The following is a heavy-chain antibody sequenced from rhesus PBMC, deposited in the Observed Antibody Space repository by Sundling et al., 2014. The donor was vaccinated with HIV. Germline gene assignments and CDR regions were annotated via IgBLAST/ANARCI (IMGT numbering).Heavy chain of an antibody. Sequence: QVQLVQSGAEVKKPGTSVKLSCKASGYTFTTNYINWVRQAPGQVLEWMGWINPNNGNTAYAQKFQDRVTMTRDTSTSTVYTELNSLRSEDTAVYYCARSGRQLGNFDYWGRGRSWSPSPQ. CDR3: ARSGRQLGNFDY. CDR1: GYTFTTNY. J-gene: IGHJ4*01. D-gene: IGHD6-25*01. V-gene: IGHV1-200*01. CDR2: INPNNGNT.